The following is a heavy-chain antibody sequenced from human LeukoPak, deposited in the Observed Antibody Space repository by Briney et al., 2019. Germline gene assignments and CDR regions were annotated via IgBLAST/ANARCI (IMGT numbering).Heavy chain of an antibody. CDR3: ARSGYCSSTSCYSHIYYYYGMDV. CDR2: ISAYNGNP. D-gene: IGHD2-2*01. Sequence: ASVKVSCKASGYTFTSYGISWVRQAPGQGLEWMGWISAYNGNPNYAQKLQGRVTMTTDTSTSTAYMELRSLRSDDTAVYYCARSGYCSSTSCYSHIYYYYGMDVWGQGTTVTVSS. J-gene: IGHJ6*02. V-gene: IGHV1-18*01. CDR1: GYTFTSYG.